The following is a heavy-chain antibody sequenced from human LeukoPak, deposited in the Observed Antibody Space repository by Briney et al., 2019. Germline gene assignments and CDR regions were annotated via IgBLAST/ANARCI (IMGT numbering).Heavy chain of an antibody. CDR1: GGSFSGYY. Sequence: SETLSLTCAVYGGSFSGYYWCWIRQPPGKGREWIGVINHSGSTNYNPSRKGRVTISVATSKNQFSLKLSSVTAADTAVYYWARGATYSSGWWEGLNWFDPWGQGTLVTVSS. CDR2: INHSGST. CDR3: ARGATYSSGWWEGLNWFDP. V-gene: IGHV4-34*01. J-gene: IGHJ5*02. D-gene: IGHD6-19*01.